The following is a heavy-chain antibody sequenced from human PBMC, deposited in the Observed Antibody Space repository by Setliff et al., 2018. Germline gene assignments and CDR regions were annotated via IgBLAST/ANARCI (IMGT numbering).Heavy chain of an antibody. V-gene: IGHV4-59*01. J-gene: IGHJ4*02. CDR3: ARAYSSSWYSSRYYFDY. D-gene: IGHD6-13*01. CDR1: GASFSDYY. CDR2: IFYSGST. Sequence: NPSETLSLPCAVSGASFSDYYWTWIRQSPGKGLEWIGYIFYSGSTNYNPSLKSRVTISVDTSKNQFSLKLSSVTAADTAVYYCARAYSSSWYSSRYYFDYWGQGTLVTVSS.